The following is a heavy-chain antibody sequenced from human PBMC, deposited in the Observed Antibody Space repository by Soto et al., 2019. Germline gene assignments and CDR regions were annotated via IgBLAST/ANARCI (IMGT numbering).Heavy chain of an antibody. CDR3: VIYTDSGWYFNP. Sequence: SETLSLTCAVSGGSIIICNLWSWVRQHPGKGLEWIGEIYHSGSTNYNPSLKSRVTISVDKSKNQFSLNLSSVTAADTAVYYCVIYTDSGWYFNPWGRGTLVTVS. J-gene: IGHJ2*01. CDR1: GGSIIICNL. V-gene: IGHV4-4*02. D-gene: IGHD4-17*01. CDR2: IYHSGST.